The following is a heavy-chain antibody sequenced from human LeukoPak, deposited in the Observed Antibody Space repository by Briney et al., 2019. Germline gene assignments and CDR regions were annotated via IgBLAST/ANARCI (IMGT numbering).Heavy chain of an antibody. D-gene: IGHD1-26*01. CDR1: GFTFSSYA. CDR3: ARGPWELLPYWFDP. V-gene: IGHV3-30-3*01. J-gene: IGHJ5*02. Sequence: PGGSLRLSCAASGFTFSSYAMHWVRQAPGKGLEWVAVISYDGSNKYYADSVKGRFTISRDNSKNTLYLQMNSLRAEDTAVYYCARGPWELLPYWFDPWGQGTLVTVSS. CDR2: ISYDGSNK.